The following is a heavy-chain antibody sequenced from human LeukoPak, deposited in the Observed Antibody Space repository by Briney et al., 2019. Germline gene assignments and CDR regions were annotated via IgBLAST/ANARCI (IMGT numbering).Heavy chain of an antibody. V-gene: IGHV4-59*08. D-gene: IGHD3-10*01. CDR2: FYYRGSS. CDR1: GGSISRFY. J-gene: IGHJ2*01. CDR3: SGSGDYWYFDL. Sequence: SETLSLTCTVSGGSISRFYWSWIRQPPGKGLEWIGYFYYRGSSNYNPSLQSRVTISVDTSKNQFSLKLSSVTAADTAVYYCSGSGDYWYFDLWGRGALVTVSS.